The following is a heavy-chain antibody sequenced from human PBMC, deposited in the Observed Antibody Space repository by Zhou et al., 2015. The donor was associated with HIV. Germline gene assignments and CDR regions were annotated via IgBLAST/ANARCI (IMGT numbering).Heavy chain of an antibody. J-gene: IGHJ4*02. CDR3: VRGGIAVALPFGY. CDR1: GGTFNKHG. Sequence: QVQLVQSGAEVKKPGSSVKVSCKASGGTFNKHGISWVRQAPGQGLEWMGGIVPFFGTANYAQNFEGRVTITADKSTITVYMELSSLRSEDTAAYYCVRGGIAVALPFGYWGQGTLVTVSS. V-gene: IGHV1-69*06. D-gene: IGHD6-19*01. CDR2: IVPFFGTA.